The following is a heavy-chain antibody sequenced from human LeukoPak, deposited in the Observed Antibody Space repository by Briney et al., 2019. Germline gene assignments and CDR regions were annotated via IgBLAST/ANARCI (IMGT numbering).Heavy chain of an antibody. D-gene: IGHD3-22*01. CDR2: IFPGDSDT. CDR3: ARHGGDYYDSSGYPDY. V-gene: IGHV5-51*01. CDR1: GYSFANYW. Sequence: GESLKISCKTFGYSFANYWIGWVRQMPGKGLEWMGIIFPGDSDTRYSPSFQGQVTISADKSISTAYLQWSSLKASDTAMYYCARHGGDYYDSSGYPDYWGQGTLVTVSS. J-gene: IGHJ4*02.